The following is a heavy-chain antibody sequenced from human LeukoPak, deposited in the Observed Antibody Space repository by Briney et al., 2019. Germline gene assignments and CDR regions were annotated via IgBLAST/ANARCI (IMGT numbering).Heavy chain of an antibody. D-gene: IGHD2-2*01. CDR1: GGSISSHY. V-gene: IGHV4-59*11. J-gene: IGHJ4*02. Sequence: SETLSLTCTVSGGSISSHYWSWIRQPPGKGLEWIGYIYYSGSTNYNPSLKSRVTISVDTSKNQFSLKLSSVTAADTAVYYCAREAYCSSTSCYSYFDYWGQGTLVTVSS. CDR3: AREAYCSSTSCYSYFDY. CDR2: IYYSGST.